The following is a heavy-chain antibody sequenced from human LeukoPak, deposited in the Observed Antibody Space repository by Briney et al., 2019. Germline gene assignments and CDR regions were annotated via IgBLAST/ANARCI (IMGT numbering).Heavy chain of an antibody. Sequence: GGSLRLSCAASGFTFSSYNMNWVRQAPGKGLEWVSSISSSSSYISYADSMKGRFTISRDNAKNSLYLQMNSLRAEDTAVYYCARRRRVGLGWAGTLDYWGQGTLVTVSS. CDR2: ISSSSSYI. CDR1: GFTFSSYN. V-gene: IGHV3-21*01. J-gene: IGHJ4*02. D-gene: IGHD6-19*01. CDR3: ARRRRVGLGWAGTLDY.